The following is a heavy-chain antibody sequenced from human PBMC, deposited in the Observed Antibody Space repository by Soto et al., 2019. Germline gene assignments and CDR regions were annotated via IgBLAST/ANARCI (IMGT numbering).Heavy chain of an antibody. CDR3: GYCSGGGMNGFDI. CDR2: IYPGDSDT. V-gene: IGHV5-51*01. J-gene: IGHJ3*02. D-gene: IGHD2-15*01. CDR1: GYSFTNYW. Sequence: PGESLKISCKGSGYSFTNYWIGWVRQMPGKGLEWTAIIYPGDSDTRYSPSFHGQVTISADKSISTAYLQWSSLKASDTAMYYCGYCSGGGMNGFDIWGQGTMVTVSS.